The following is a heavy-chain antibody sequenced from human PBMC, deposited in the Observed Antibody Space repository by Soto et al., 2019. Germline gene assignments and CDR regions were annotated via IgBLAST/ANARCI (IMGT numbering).Heavy chain of an antibody. CDR2: IYYSGST. D-gene: IGHD2-21*02. Sequence: SETLSLTCTVSGGSISSYYWSWIRQPPGKGLEWIGYIYYSGSTNYNPSLKSRVTISVDTSKNQFSLKLSSVTAADTAVYYCAREQLGGGDSIDAFDIWGQGTMVTVSS. J-gene: IGHJ3*02. CDR1: GGSISSYY. V-gene: IGHV4-59*01. CDR3: AREQLGGGDSIDAFDI.